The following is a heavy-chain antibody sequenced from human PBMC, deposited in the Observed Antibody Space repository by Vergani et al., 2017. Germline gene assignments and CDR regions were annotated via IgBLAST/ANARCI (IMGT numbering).Heavy chain of an antibody. D-gene: IGHD3-10*01. V-gene: IGHV4-34*02. CDR1: GESFSSFY. J-gene: IGHJ4*02. Sequence: QVQLQQWGAGVVKPSGTLSLTCAVFGESFSSFYWSWIRQPPGKGLEWIGEINNDGHTNYNPSLESRVTVARDTAKNQFSLNLMSVNAADTAMYYCAVRPRVNLVGGEIVTKRTFDYLSQGSLVTVSS. CDR2: INNDGHT. CDR3: AVRPRVNLVGGEIVTKRTFDY.